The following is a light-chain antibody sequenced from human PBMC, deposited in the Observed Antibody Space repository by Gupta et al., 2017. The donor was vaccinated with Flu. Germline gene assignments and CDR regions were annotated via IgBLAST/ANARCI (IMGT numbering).Light chain of an antibody. Sequence: PATRAVSPGERATLSCRASQSFSSNLAWYQQRPGQAPRLLFYGASTRATGIPARFSASGSGTEFTLTINSLQSEDSAVYYCQQYHNWPRTFGQGTKVEIK. CDR2: GAS. CDR3: QQYHNWPRT. J-gene: IGKJ1*01. CDR1: QSFSSN. V-gene: IGKV3-15*01.